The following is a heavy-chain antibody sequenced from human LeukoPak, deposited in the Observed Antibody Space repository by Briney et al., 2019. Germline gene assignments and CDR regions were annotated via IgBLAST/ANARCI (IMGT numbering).Heavy chain of an antibody. CDR1: GFTFSSYD. J-gene: IGHJ4*02. CDR3: AKGAPIAARGYFDY. D-gene: IGHD6-6*01. CDR2: ISSSGNTI. Sequence: PGGSLRLSCVTSGFTFSSYDMNWVRQAPGKGLEWVSYISSSGNTIYYADSVKGRFTFSRDNAKKSLSLQMNSLRPEDTAVYYCAKGAPIAARGYFDYWGQGTLVTVSS. V-gene: IGHV3-48*03.